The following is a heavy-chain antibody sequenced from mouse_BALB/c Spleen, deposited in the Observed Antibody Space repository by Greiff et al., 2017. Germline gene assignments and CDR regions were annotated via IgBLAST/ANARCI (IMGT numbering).Heavy chain of an antibody. CDR2: IDPFNGGT. CDR1: GYSFTSYY. CDR3: ARDDLDY. Sequence: EVKLQESGPELMKPGASVKISCKASGYSFTSYYMHWVKQSHGKSLEWIGYIDPFNGGTSYNQKFKGKATLTVDKSSSTAYMHLSSLTSEDSAVYYCARDDLDYWGQGTTLTVSS. J-gene: IGHJ2*01. V-gene: IGHV1S135*01.